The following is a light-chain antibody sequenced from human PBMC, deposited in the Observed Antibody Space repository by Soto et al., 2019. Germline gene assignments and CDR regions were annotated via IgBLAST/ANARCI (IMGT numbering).Light chain of an antibody. V-gene: IGLV2-14*01. CDR3: SSYRAYSTLWV. Sequence: QFVLAQPASVSGSPGRSITISCTGTASDIGNYNWVSWYQQYPGKAPKLMIYAVNNRPSGVSNRFSASKSGNTASLTISGLQAEDEADYYCSSYRAYSTLWVFGGGTKVTVL. J-gene: IGLJ3*02. CDR1: ASDIGNYNW. CDR2: AVN.